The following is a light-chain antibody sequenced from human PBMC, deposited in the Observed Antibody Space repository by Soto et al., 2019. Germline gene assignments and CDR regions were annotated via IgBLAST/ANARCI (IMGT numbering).Light chain of an antibody. CDR3: QQFSSYPLT. CDR1: QSVSTD. V-gene: IGKV3-20*01. Sequence: EIVMTQCPAALSVTQGERATLSCRASQSVSTDLAWYQQKPGQAPRLLIYDASSRATGIPDRFSGGGSGTDFTLTISRLEPEDFAVYYCQQFSSYPLTFGGGTKVDIK. CDR2: DAS. J-gene: IGKJ4*01.